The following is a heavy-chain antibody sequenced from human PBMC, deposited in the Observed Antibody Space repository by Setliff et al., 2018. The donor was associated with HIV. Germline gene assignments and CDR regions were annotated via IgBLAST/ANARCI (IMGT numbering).Heavy chain of an antibody. Sequence: KTSETLSLTCTVSGGSISSYYWSWIRQPPGKGLEWIGYIYYSGSTNYNPSLKSRVTISVDTSKNQFSLKLSSVTAADTAVYYCARQSTMVRGVYQPYYYYYMDVWGKGTKVTVSS. CDR3: ARQSTMVRGVYQPYYYYYMDV. CDR1: GGSISSYY. D-gene: IGHD3-10*01. J-gene: IGHJ6*03. V-gene: IGHV4-59*08. CDR2: IYYSGST.